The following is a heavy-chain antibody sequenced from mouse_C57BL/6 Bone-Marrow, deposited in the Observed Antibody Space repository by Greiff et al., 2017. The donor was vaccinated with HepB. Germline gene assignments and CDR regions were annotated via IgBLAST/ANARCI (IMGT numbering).Heavy chain of an antibody. CDR2: INSDGGST. Sequence: DVKLVESGGGLVQPGESLKLSCESNEYEFPSHDMSWVRKTPEKRLELVAAINSDGGSTYYPDTMERRFIISRDNTKKPLYLQMSSLRSEDTASYYCARRYDYGGFAYWGQGTTLTVSS. D-gene: IGHD2-4*01. V-gene: IGHV5-2*03. CDR1: EYEFPSHD. J-gene: IGHJ2*01. CDR3: ARRYDYGGFAY.